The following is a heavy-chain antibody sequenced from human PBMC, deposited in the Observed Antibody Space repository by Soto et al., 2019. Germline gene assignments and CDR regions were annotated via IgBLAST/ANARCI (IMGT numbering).Heavy chain of an antibody. J-gene: IGHJ3*02. CDR1: GFTFSSYG. CDR2: ISYDGSNK. Sequence: SGGSLRLSCAASGFTFSSYGRHWVRQAPGKGLEWVAVISYDGSNKYYADSVKGRSTISRDNSKNTLYLQMNSLRAEDTAVYYCAKDRGSGWRVDAFDIWGQGTMVTV. D-gene: IGHD6-19*01. V-gene: IGHV3-30*18. CDR3: AKDRGSGWRVDAFDI.